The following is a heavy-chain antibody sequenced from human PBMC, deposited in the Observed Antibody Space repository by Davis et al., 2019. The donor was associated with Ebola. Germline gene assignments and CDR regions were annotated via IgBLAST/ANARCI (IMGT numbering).Heavy chain of an antibody. J-gene: IGHJ6*04. V-gene: IGHV7-4-1*02. CDR1: GFTFTSYA. D-gene: IGHD2-2*01. Sequence: GGSLRLSCAASGFTFTSYAMNWVRQAPGQGLEWMGWINTNTGNPTYAQGFTGRFVFSLDTSVSTAYLQISSLKAEDTAVYYCARSSYTWYFSGMDVWGKGTTVTVSS. CDR2: INTNTGNP. CDR3: ARSSYTWYFSGMDV.